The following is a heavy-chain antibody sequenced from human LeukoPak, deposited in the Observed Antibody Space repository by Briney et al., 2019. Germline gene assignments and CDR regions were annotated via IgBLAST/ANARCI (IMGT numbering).Heavy chain of an antibody. V-gene: IGHV1-46*01. J-gene: IGHJ4*02. CDR3: ARGYYYGSGSYFWDFDY. CDR2: INPSGGST. CDR1: GYTFTSYA. D-gene: IGHD3-10*01. Sequence: RRASVKVSCKASGYTFTSYAMNWVRQAPGQGLEWMGIINPSGGSTSYAQKFQGRVTITRDTSASTAYMELSSLRSEDTAVYYCARGYYYGSGSYFWDFDYWGQGTLVTVSS.